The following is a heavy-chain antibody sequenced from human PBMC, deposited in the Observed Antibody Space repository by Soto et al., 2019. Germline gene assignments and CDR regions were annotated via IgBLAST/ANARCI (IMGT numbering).Heavy chain of an antibody. Sequence: SETLSLTCTVSDCSIRTYYWSWLRQPPGGGIEWIGYVFSSGSTNYNPSLKSRLTISIDMSNNQFYLRLSSVTAADTAVYYCARVRGWPHDAFDIWGLGTPVTVS. J-gene: IGHJ3*02. CDR3: ARVRGWPHDAFDI. CDR1: DCSIRTYY. V-gene: IGHV4-59*01. D-gene: IGHD6-19*01. CDR2: VFSSGST.